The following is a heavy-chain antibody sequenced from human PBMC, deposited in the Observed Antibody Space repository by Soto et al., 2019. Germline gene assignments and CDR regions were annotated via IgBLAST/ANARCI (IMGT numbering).Heavy chain of an antibody. V-gene: IGHV1-24*01. D-gene: IGHD2-2*01. CDR1: GYTLTELS. CDR3: ATDMRNGACSAGCGMDV. J-gene: IGHJ6*02. Sequence: QVQLVQSGAEVKKPGASVKVSCKVSGYTLTELSMHWVRQAPGKGLEWMGGFDPEDGETIYAQKFQGRVTMTEDTSTDTAYLELGSLRSEDTAGYYCATDMRNGACSAGCGMDVWGQGTTVTVSS. CDR2: FDPEDGET.